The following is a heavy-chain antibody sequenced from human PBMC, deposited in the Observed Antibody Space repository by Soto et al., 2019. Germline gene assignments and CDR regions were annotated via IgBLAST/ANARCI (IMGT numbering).Heavy chain of an antibody. CDR1: GGSFSGYY. D-gene: IGHD5-12*01. CDR3: ARGGYSGYAR. CDR2: INHSGST. V-gene: IGHV4-34*01. Sequence: QVQLQQWGAGLLKPSETLSLTCAVYGGSFSGYYWSWIRQPPGKGLEWIGEINHSGSTNYNPALKSRVTISVDTSKHQFSLKLSSVTAADTAVYYCARGGYSGYARWGQGTLVTVSS. J-gene: IGHJ4*02.